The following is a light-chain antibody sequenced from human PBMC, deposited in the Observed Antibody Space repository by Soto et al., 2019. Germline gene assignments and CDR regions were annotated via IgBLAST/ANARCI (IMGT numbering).Light chain of an antibody. J-gene: IGKJ4*01. V-gene: IGKV1-6*01. Sequence: AIQMTQSPSSLSASVGDRVTITCRASQDIRNDLGWYQRKPGRAPDLLIYPASSLLTGVPSRFSGSGSGTDFTLTISSLQPEDFATYYCLQHYDYPLTFGGGTKVEI. CDR2: PAS. CDR3: LQHYDYPLT. CDR1: QDIRND.